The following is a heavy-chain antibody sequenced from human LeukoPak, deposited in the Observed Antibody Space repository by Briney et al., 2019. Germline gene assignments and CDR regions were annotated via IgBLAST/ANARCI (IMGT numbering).Heavy chain of an antibody. CDR3: ARYQVSQGRETTPFDY. CDR1: GDSVSRNTVA. D-gene: IGHD1-14*01. V-gene: IGHV6-1*01. Sequence: SRTVSLTCAISGDSVSRNTVAWNWIRQSPSRGLEWLGRTYYRSQWYSDYAESVKGRITINPDTSKNQFSLQLNSVTPEDTAVYYCARYQVSQGRETTPFDYWGQGTLVTVSS. J-gene: IGHJ4*02. CDR2: TYYRSQWYS.